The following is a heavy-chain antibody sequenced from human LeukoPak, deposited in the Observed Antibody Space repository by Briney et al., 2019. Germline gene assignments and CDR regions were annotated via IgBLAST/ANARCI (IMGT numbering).Heavy chain of an antibody. CDR2: ISGSGGST. Sequence: GGSLRLSCAASGFTFSSYAMSWVRQAPGKGLEWVSAISGSGGSTYYADSVKGRFTISRDNSKNTLYLQMNSLRVEDTAVYYCASFSLEWFTFDYWGQGTLVTVSS. D-gene: IGHD3-3*01. CDR3: ASFSLEWFTFDY. V-gene: IGHV3-23*01. CDR1: GFTFSSYA. J-gene: IGHJ4*02.